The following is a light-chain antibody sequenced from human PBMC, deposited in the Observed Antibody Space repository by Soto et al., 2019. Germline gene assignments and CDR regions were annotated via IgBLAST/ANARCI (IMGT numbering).Light chain of an antibody. CDR3: QQSGYSPIT. V-gene: IGKV3-20*01. Sequence: EIVLTQSPVTLSLSPGERATLSCRASQSVSSSFLSWYQQKRGQAPRLLMFGASSRATGIPDRFSGSGSGTDFTLTIYRLEPEDFAVYYCQQSGYSPITFGQGTRL. J-gene: IGKJ5*01. CDR2: GAS. CDR1: QSVSSSF.